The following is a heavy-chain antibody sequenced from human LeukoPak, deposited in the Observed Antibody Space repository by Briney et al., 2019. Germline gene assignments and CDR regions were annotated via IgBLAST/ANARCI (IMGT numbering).Heavy chain of an antibody. V-gene: IGHV4-34*01. Sequence: SETLSLTCAVYGGSFSGYYWSWIRQPPGKGLEWIGEINHSGSTNYNPSLKSRVTISVDTSKNQFSLKLSSVTAADTAVYYCARESRRGFWSGYYAAGYWGQGTLVTVSS. J-gene: IGHJ4*02. CDR2: INHSGST. CDR1: GGSFSGYY. D-gene: IGHD3-3*01. CDR3: ARESRRGFWSGYYAAGY.